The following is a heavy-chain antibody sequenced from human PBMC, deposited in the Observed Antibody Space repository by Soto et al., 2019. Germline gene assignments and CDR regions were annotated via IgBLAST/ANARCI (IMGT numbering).Heavy chain of an antibody. V-gene: IGHV1-18*01. CDR2: ISSYNGDT. J-gene: IGHJ6*02. CDR1: GYTFTRSG. CDR3: AREGVAPYYYYGMDV. D-gene: IGHD5-12*01. Sequence: ASVKVSCKAAGYTFTRSGISWVRQAPGQGPEWMGWISSYNGDTNYAQTFQGRVTMTTDTSTSTAYMELRSLRSDDTAVYYCAREGVAPYYYYGMDVWGQGTTVTVSS.